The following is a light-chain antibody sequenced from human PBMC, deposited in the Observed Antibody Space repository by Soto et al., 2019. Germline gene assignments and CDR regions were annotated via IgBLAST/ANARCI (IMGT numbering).Light chain of an antibody. CDR3: QQYNLWPPWT. CDR1: QSVSSN. CDR2: GAS. V-gene: IGKV3-15*01. J-gene: IGKJ1*01. Sequence: EIVMTQSPATLSVSPGERATLSCRASQSVSSNLAWYQLKPGQAPRLLIYGASTRATGIPARFSGSGSGTEFTLTISSLQSEDFAVYYCQQYNLWPPWTFGQGTKVEIK.